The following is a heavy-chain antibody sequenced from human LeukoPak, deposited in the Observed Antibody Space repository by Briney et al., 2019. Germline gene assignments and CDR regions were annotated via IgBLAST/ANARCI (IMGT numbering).Heavy chain of an antibody. V-gene: IGHV4-59*01. CDR1: GGSISSYY. CDR3: ARAEYYFDY. D-gene: IGHD3-10*01. J-gene: IGHJ4*02. Sequence: SETLSLTCTVSGGSISSYYWSWIRKPPGKGLEWIGYIYYSGSTNYNPPLKSRVTISVDTSKNQFSLKLSSVTAADTAVYYCARAEYYFDYWGQGTLVTVSS. CDR2: IYYSGST.